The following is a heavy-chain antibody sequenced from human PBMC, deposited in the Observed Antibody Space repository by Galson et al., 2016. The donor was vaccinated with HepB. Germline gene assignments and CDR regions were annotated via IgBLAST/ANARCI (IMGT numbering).Heavy chain of an antibody. CDR2: FNSEGGDI. CDR1: GFPFRNYW. CDR3: ARSLRGEILGQDIEYFYTMDV. Sequence: SLRLSCAASGFPFRNYWKNWVRQAPGKGPVWVAHFNSEGGDIAYADSVKGRFTISRDNAKNTLYLQMRSLRVEDTAVYYCARSLRGEILGQDIEYFYTMDVWGQGTTVTVSS. D-gene: IGHD3/OR15-3a*01. J-gene: IGHJ6*02. V-gene: IGHV3-74*01.